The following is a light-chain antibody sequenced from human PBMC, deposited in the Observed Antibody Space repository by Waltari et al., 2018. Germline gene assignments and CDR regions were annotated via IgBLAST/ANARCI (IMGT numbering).Light chain of an antibody. CDR2: DAS. J-gene: IGKJ5*01. V-gene: IGKV3-11*01. CDR1: QSVSSY. Sequence: VLTQSPATLSLSPGERATLSCRASQSVSSYVAWEQQKPGQAHRLLIYDASGRATGIPARFSGSGSGTDFTLTISSLEPEDFAVYYCQQRSNWPITFGQGTRLETK. CDR3: QQRSNWPIT.